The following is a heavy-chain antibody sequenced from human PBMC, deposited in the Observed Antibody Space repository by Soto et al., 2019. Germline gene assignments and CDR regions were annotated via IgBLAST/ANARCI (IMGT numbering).Heavy chain of an antibody. J-gene: IGHJ6*02. V-gene: IGHV3-30-3*01. CDR2: ISYDGSNK. Sequence: GGSLRLSWAASGFTFSSYAMHLIRQAPGKGLEWVAVISYDGSNKYYADSVKGRFTISRDNSKNTLYLQMTRRRVEDTAVYYCARESGGVVAAGMDVWGQGTTVPFS. CDR1: GFTFSSYA. CDR3: ARESGGVVAAGMDV. D-gene: IGHD2-15*01.